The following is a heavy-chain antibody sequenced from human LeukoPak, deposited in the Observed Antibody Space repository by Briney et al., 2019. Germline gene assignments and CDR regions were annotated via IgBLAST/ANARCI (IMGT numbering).Heavy chain of an antibody. CDR3: ARGTDYRKTGHYGMDV. V-gene: IGHV3-30-3*01. CDR1: GFTFSTYA. J-gene: IGHJ6*02. CDR2: ISYDGNNK. D-gene: IGHD4-11*01. Sequence: GRSLRLSCAASGFTFSTYAMHWVRQAPGKGLGWVAVISYDGNNKYYEDSVKGRVTISRDNSKNTLYLETNSLRAEDTAVYYCARGTDYRKTGHYGMDVWGQGTTVTVSS.